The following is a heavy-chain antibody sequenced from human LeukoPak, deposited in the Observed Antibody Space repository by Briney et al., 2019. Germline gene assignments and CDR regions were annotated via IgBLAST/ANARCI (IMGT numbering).Heavy chain of an antibody. D-gene: IGHD6-13*01. CDR3: ARVGSIAAAGTPDY. CDR2: ISGSGSDT. V-gene: IGHV3-11*06. CDR1: GFIFSDYY. J-gene: IGHJ4*02. Sequence: PGGSLRLSCAASGFIFSDYYMTWIRQAPGKGLEWLSYISGSGSDTNSDDSVKGRFTTSSDNDKNFLYLQMNSLRAEDTAVYYCARVGSIAAAGTPDYWGQGTLGTVSS.